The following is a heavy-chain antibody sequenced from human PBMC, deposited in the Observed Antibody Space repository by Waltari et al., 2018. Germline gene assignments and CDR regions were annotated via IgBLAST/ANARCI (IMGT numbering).Heavy chain of an antibody. Sequence: VQLVVYGGGLVQPGESLRLSCAASGFTFSSYEMNWVRQAPGKGLEWMGWMHPNSGNTGHGQCFQGSVTMTRNTSISTTKREMGSLEGAAAAAYYSGSVFYRGGGCYCGARAGFRIWGQGAMATVSP. J-gene: IGHJ3*02. D-gene: IGHD2-15*01. V-gene: IGHV1-8*01. CDR3: GSVFYRGGGCYCGARAGFRI. CDR1: GFTFSSYE. CDR2: MHPNSGNT.